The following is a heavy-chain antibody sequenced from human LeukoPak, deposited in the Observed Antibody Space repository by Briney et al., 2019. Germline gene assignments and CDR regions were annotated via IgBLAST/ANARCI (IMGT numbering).Heavy chain of an antibody. V-gene: IGHV4-34*01. CDR3: ARDRGVRGIMDY. Sequence: SETLSLTCAVYGGSFSDYYWSWIRQTPGEGLQWIGGIKHSGSTYYNPSLKSRVTISVDRSKNQFSLKLTSVTAADTAVYYCARDRGVRGIMDYWGQGILVTVSS. CDR2: IKHSGST. J-gene: IGHJ4*02. D-gene: IGHD3-10*01. CDR1: GGSFSDYY.